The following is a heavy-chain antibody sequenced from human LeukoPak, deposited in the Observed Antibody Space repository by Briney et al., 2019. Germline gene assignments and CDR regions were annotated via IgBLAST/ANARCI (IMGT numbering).Heavy chain of an antibody. J-gene: IGHJ6*02. V-gene: IGHV3-21*01. D-gene: IGHD4-17*01. CDR3: ARDSGTTVTGPYYYYGMDV. CDR1: GFTFSSYS. CDR2: ISSSSSYI. Sequence: PGGSLRLSCAASGFTFSSYSMNWVRQAPGKGLEWVSSISSSSSYIYYADLVKGRFTISRDNAKNSLCLQMNSLRAEDTAVYYCARDSGTTVTGPYYYYGMDVWGQGTTVTVSS.